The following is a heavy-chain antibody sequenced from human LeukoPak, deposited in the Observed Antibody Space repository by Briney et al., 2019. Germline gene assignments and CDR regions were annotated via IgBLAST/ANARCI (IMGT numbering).Heavy chain of an antibody. CDR3: ARAKSGYSSSAADY. CDR2: IYHSGST. Sequence: KPSGTLSLTCAVSGGSISSSNWWSWVRQPPGKGLEWIGEIYHSGSTNYNPSLKSRVTISVDKSKNQFSLKLSSVTAADTAVYYCARAKSGYSSSAADYWGQGTLVTVSS. V-gene: IGHV4-4*02. D-gene: IGHD6-19*01. CDR1: GGSISSSNW. J-gene: IGHJ4*02.